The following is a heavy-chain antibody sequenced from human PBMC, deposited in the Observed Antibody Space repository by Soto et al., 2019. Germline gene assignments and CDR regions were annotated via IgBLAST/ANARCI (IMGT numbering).Heavy chain of an antibody. Sequence: QVQLQESGPGLVKPSQTLSLTCDVSGASVTRAGSYWGWIRQRPGQGLEWIGSIYFDGTTYYNPSLKSRVIISADTSRNQFSLSLSFLTAADTAVYYCATRTTVTTFDYWGQGTLVTVSS. CDR2: IYFDGTT. CDR3: ATRTTVTTFDY. J-gene: IGHJ4*02. D-gene: IGHD4-17*01. V-gene: IGHV4-31*11. CDR1: GASVTRAGSY.